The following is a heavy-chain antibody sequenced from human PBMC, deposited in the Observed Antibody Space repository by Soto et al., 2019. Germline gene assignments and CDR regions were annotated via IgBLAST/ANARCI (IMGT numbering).Heavy chain of an antibody. CDR2: IYYSGSI. CDR3: ASYYGSGSRLFDP. D-gene: IGHD3-10*01. CDR1: GGSISSYY. V-gene: IGHV4-59*06. Sequence: SETLSLTCSVSGGSISSYYWSWIRQHPGKGLEWIGYIYYSGSIYYNPSLKSRVTISVDTSKNQFSLKLSSVTAADTAVYYCASYYGSGSRLFDPWGQGTLVTVS. J-gene: IGHJ5*02.